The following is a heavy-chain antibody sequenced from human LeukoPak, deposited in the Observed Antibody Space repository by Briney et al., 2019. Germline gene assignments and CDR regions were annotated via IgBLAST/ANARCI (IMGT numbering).Heavy chain of an antibody. V-gene: IGHV3-7*03. Sequence: PGGSLRLSCAASGFTFSSYWMSWVRQAPGKGLEWVANIKQDGSEKNYVDSVKGRFTISRDNAKNSLYLQMNSLRAEDTALYYCAKAILWFGESIKHAGPVFDYWGQGTLVTVSS. J-gene: IGHJ4*02. CDR3: AKAILWFGESIKHAGPVFDY. CDR1: GFTFSSYW. CDR2: IKQDGSEK. D-gene: IGHD3-10*01.